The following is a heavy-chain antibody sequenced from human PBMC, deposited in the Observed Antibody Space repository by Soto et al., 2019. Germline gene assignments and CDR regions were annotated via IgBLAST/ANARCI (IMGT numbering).Heavy chain of an antibody. CDR2: IYYSGST. D-gene: IGHD6-6*01. Sequence: SETLSLTCTVSGGSIISYYWSWILQPPGKGLEWIGYIYYSGSTNYNPSLKSRVTISVDTSKNQFSLKLSSVTAADTAVYYCARAEMTARFLDYWGQGTLVTVSS. J-gene: IGHJ4*02. CDR1: GGSIISYY. V-gene: IGHV4-59*12. CDR3: ARAEMTARFLDY.